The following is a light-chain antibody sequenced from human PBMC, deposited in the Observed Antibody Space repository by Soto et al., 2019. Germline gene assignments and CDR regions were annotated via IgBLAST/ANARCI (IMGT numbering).Light chain of an antibody. V-gene: IGKV3-20*01. CDR1: QSVSTY. Sequence: EIVLTQSPGTLSLSPGERATLSCRASQSVSTYLGWYQQKPGQAPRLLIYDASNRATGIPARFSGSGSGTDFTLTISRLEPEDFAVYFCQQYGSSPLTFGGGTKVDIK. CDR2: DAS. J-gene: IGKJ4*01. CDR3: QQYGSSPLT.